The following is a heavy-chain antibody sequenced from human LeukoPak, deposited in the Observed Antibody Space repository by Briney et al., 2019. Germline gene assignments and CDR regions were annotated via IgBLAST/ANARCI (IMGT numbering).Heavy chain of an antibody. J-gene: IGHJ3*02. V-gene: IGHV4-4*09. CDR1: GSTSGNY. Sequence: KSSESLSLTCTVSGSTSGNYSSWIGQPPGKGLGWIGYIYTSGSPKYTPSLESRVTISADTFKNQCSLDLRSVTAADTAVYYCARQKCASPSCLTKNAFDIWGQGTMVTVSS. D-gene: IGHD2-2*01. CDR3: ARQKCASPSCLTKNAFDI. CDR2: IYTSGSP.